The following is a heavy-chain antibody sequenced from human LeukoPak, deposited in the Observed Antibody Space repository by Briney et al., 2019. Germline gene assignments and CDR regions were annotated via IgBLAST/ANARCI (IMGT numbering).Heavy chain of an antibody. V-gene: IGHV3-48*03. CDR2: ISSSGSNI. Sequence: GRSLRLSCAASGFTFSSYEMNWVRQAPGKGLEWVSYISSSGSNIYYADSVKGRFTISRDNAKNSLYLQMNSLRAEDTAVYYCAKRVAESRTWGPSDYWGQGTLVTVSS. J-gene: IGHJ4*02. CDR1: GFTFSSYE. D-gene: IGHD1/OR15-1a*01. CDR3: AKRVAESRTWGPSDY.